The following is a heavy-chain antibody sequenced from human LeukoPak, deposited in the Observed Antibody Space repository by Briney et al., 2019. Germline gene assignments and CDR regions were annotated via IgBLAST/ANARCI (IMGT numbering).Heavy chain of an antibody. CDR1: GDSVSSNSAA. Sequence: SQTLSLTCAISGDSVSSNSAAWNWIRQSPSRGLEWLGRTYYRSKWNKNYAASVRSRITINPDTSKNQLSLQLNSVTPEDTAVYYCARGYMGTTDYWGQGTLVIVSS. J-gene: IGHJ4*02. V-gene: IGHV6-1*01. D-gene: IGHD1-7*01. CDR2: TYYRSKWNK. CDR3: ARGYMGTTDY.